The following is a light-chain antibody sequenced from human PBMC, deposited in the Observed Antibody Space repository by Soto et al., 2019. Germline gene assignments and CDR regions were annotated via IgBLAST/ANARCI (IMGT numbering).Light chain of an antibody. Sequence: DVEMTQSPPSLSASVGDRVTLTCQTSQGIANYLNWYKQTRGNAPKXXSYEASHLEAGVPSRFSGSGSGTDFTLIISSLQPEDIATYYCQQYDSLPLTFGQGTRLEIK. V-gene: IGKV1-33*01. CDR2: EAS. J-gene: IGKJ5*01. CDR3: QQYDSLPLT. CDR1: QGIANY.